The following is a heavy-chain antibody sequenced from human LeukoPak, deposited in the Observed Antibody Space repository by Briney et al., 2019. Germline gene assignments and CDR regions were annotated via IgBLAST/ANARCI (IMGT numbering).Heavy chain of an antibody. D-gene: IGHD1/OR15-1a*01. CDR3: ARNFVVDDGSPTTVRNNWFDP. V-gene: IGHV4-4*02. CDR1: GGSIRSSNW. CDR2: IIHSGGT. J-gene: IGHJ5*02. Sequence: SGTLSLTCAVSGGSIRSSNWWSWVRQPPRKGLVWIGEIIHSGGTNYNPSLKSRVTISVDKSKNQFSLKLSSVTAADTAVYYCARNFVVDDGSPTTVRNNWFDPWGQGTLVTVSS.